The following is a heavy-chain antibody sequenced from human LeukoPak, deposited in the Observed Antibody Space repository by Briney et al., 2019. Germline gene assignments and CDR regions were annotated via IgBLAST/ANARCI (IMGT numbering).Heavy chain of an antibody. V-gene: IGHV3-30-3*02. J-gene: IGHJ4*02. D-gene: IGHD7-27*01. CDR1: GFTFSSYA. CDR3: AKHLGLGLWDYFDY. CDR2: ISYDGSNK. Sequence: GGSLRLSCAASGFTFSSYAMHWVRQAPGKGLEWVAVISYDGSNKYYADSVKGRFTISRDNSKNTLYLQMNSLRAEDTAIYYCAKHLGLGLWDYFDYWGQGTLVTVSS.